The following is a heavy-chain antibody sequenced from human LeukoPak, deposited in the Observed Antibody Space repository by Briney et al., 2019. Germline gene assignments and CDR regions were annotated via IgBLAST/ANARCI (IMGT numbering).Heavy chain of an antibody. Sequence: GGSLRLSCAASGFTFSSYAMSWVRQAPGKGLEWVSAISGSGGSTYYADSVKGRFTTSRDNSKNTLYLQMNSLRAEDTAVYYCASAPWIQLWLFDYWGQGTLVTVSS. D-gene: IGHD5-18*01. J-gene: IGHJ4*02. CDR3: ASAPWIQLWLFDY. CDR1: GFTFSSYA. V-gene: IGHV3-23*01. CDR2: ISGSGGST.